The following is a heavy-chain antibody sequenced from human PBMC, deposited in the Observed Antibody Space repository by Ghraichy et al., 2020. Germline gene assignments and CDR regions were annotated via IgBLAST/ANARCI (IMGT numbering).Heavy chain of an antibody. CDR3: VRDNWFDP. CDR1: GFSVSSNY. V-gene: IGHV3-53*03. CDR2: MYSGGST. Sequence: GGSLRLSCAASGFSVSSNYMSWVRQAPGKGLEWVSVMYSGGSTYYADSVRDRFTASRAISKNTLYLQMNSLRDEDTVVYYCVRDNWFDPRGQGTLVTVSS. J-gene: IGHJ5*02.